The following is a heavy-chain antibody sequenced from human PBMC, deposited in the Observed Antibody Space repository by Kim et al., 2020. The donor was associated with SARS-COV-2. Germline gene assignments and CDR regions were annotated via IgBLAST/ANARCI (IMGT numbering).Heavy chain of an antibody. V-gene: IGHV4-59*08. D-gene: IGHD1-26*01. J-gene: IGHJ6*02. Sequence: NYNTSRKSRVTISVDTSKNQFSLKLSSVTAADTAVYYCARLVGATFPEDVWGQGTTVTVSS. CDR3: ARLVGATFPEDV.